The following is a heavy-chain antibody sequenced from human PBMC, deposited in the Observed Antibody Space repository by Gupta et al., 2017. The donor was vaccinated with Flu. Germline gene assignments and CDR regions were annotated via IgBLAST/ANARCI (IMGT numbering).Heavy chain of an antibody. CDR3: ARELIAAAGGIYYYYYGMDV. D-gene: IGHD6-13*01. V-gene: IGHV1-2*02. CDR2: INPNSGGT. J-gene: IGHJ6*02. Sequence: VRQAPGQGLEWMGWINPNSGGTNYAQKFQGRVTMTRDTSISTAYMELSRLRSDDTAMYYCARELIAAAGGIYYYYYGMDVWGQGTTVTVSS.